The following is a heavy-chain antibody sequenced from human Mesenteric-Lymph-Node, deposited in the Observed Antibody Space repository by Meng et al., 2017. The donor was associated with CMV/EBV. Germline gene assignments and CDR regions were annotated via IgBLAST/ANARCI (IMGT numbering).Heavy chain of an antibody. CDR2: ISGGST. J-gene: IGHJ6*02. CDR1: GFTVSSNE. CDR3: ARADTVVPATSYYYYGMDV. D-gene: IGHD2-2*01. Sequence: GESLKISCAASGFTVSSNEMSWVRQAPGKGLEWVSSISGGSTYYADSRKGRFTISRDNSKNTLHLQMNSLRAEDTAVYYCARADTVVPATSYYYYGMDVWGQGTTVTVSS. V-gene: IGHV3-38-3*01.